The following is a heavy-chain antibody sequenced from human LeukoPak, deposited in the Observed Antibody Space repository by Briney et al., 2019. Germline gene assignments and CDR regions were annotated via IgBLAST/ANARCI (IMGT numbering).Heavy chain of an antibody. Sequence: GGSLRLSCAASGFTFSGYGMHWVRQAPGKGLEWVAFIRYDGSNKYYADSVKGRFTISRDNSKNTLYLQMNSLRAEDTAVYYCAKELYGSGSYYRDFFDYWGQGTLVTVPS. D-gene: IGHD3-10*01. CDR1: GFTFSGYG. V-gene: IGHV3-30*02. CDR2: IRYDGSNK. CDR3: AKELYGSGSYYRDFFDY. J-gene: IGHJ4*02.